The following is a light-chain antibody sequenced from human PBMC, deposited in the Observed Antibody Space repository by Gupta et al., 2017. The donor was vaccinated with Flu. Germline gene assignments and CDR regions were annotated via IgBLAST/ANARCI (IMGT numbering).Light chain of an antibody. CDR1: QSVTSY. Sequence: ELVLTQSPGTLSLSPGERATLSCRARQSVTSYLAWYQQKPGQAPRLLIYGTASRATGIPDRFSGSGSGTDFTLTISRLEPEDFAVYYCQQYGSSPFTFGGGTKVEIK. J-gene: IGKJ4*01. CDR2: GTA. V-gene: IGKV3-20*01. CDR3: QQYGSSPFT.